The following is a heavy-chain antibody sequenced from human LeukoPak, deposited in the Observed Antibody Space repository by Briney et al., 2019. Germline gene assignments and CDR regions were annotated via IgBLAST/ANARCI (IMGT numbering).Heavy chain of an antibody. J-gene: IGHJ4*02. CDR1: GFTFSSNY. Sequence: GGSLRLSCAASGFTFSSNYMSWVRQAPGKGLEWVSVIYRGGSTYYADSVKGRFTISRDNSKNTLYLQMNSLRAEDTAVYYCARALYEFCSGGSCYSYYFDYWGQGTLVTVSS. CDR3: ARALYEFCSGGSCYSYYFDY. D-gene: IGHD2-15*01. V-gene: IGHV3-53*01. CDR2: IYRGGST.